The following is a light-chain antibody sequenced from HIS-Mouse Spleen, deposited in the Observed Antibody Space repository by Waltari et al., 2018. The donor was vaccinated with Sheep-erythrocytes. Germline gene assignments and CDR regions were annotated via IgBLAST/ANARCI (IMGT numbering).Light chain of an antibody. J-gene: IGLJ3*02. Sequence: QSALTQPPSASGSPGQSVTISCTGTSSDVGGYNYVSWYQQHPGKAPQLMIYEVSKRPSGVPDRCPGSKSGNTASLAVSGLQAEDEADYYCSSYAGSNNWVFGGGTKLTVL. CDR3: SSYAGSNNWV. CDR2: EVS. CDR1: SSDVGGYNY. V-gene: IGLV2-8*01.